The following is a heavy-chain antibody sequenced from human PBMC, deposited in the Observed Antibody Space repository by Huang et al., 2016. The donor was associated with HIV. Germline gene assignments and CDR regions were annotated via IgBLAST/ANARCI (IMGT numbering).Heavy chain of an antibody. Sequence: QVHLVQSGAEVKKPGASVKVSCKASGYTFTNYDINWVRQAPGRGLEWMGWRNPNTGNTGFAQSFQGRVTMTRKTSITTAYMELTSFTSEDTAVYYCARSAYGDLDYWGRGTLVIVSS. CDR3: ARSAYGDLDY. CDR2: RNPNTGNT. CDR1: GYTFTNYD. J-gene: IGHJ4*02. D-gene: IGHD4-17*01. V-gene: IGHV1-8*02.